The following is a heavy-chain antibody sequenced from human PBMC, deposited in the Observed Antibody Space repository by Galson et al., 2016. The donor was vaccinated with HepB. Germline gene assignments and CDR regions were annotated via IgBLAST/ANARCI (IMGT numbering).Heavy chain of an antibody. D-gene: IGHD2-2*02. J-gene: IGHJ6*02. V-gene: IGHV4-61*01. Sequence: ATLSLTCTVSSDPVTSGTYYWSWVRQSPGKGLDWIGYIHDCGNTNYNPSIQSRVTISRDTSKTQFFLELTSVTAADMAVYYCARDEGFYNGMDVWGQGTTVTVAS. CDR3: ARDEGFYNGMDV. CDR1: SDPVTSGTYY. CDR2: IHDCGNT.